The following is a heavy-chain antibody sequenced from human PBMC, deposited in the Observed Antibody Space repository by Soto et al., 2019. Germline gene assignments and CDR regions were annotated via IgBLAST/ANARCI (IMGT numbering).Heavy chain of an antibody. D-gene: IGHD5-12*01. CDR2: IVVGSGNT. Sequence: SVKVSCKTSGYTFTISAVQWVRQASGQRLEWIGWIVVGSGNTNYAQKFQERVTITRDMSTSTAYMELSSLRSEDTAVYYCAAGYSGYDPIDYWGQGTLVTVS. V-gene: IGHV1-58*01. CDR3: AAGYSGYDPIDY. J-gene: IGHJ4*02. CDR1: GYTFTISA.